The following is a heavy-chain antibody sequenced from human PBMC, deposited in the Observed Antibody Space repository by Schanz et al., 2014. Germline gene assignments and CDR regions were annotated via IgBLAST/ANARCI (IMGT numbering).Heavy chain of an antibody. CDR1: GFNSDDYA. CDR3: AKSQGSSFDS. D-gene: IGHD6-13*01. V-gene: IGHV3-23*04. Sequence: EVHLVESGGGLVQPGGSLRLSCTASGFNSDDYAMHWVRQAPGKGLEWVSSFNDGGVNKYYADSVKGRFTISSDNSKSALYLQMSSLRAEDTAVYYCAKSQGSSFDSWGQGTLVTVSS. J-gene: IGHJ4*02. CDR2: FNDGGVNK.